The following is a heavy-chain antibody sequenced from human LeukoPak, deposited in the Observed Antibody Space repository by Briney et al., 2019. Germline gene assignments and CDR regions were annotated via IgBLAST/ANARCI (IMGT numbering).Heavy chain of an antibody. J-gene: IGHJ4*02. V-gene: IGHV4-34*01. Sequence: SETLSLTRALCCGSFCGYYWSGIREPPGKGVECIGEINHSGSTKYKPSLKSLVTISVDTSKSQFSLKLSSVTAAGTGVYYCAGCLDSSGYYYFVYWGQGTLVTVSS. CDR3: AGCLDSSGYYYFVY. D-gene: IGHD3-22*01. CDR2: INHSGST. CDR1: CGSFCGYY.